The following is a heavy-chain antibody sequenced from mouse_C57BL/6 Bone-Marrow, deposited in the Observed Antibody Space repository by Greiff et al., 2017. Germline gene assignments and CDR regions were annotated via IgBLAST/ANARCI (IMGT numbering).Heavy chain of an antibody. Sequence: QVQLQQPGAELVRPGSSVKLSCKASGYTFTSYWMDWVKQRPGQGLEWIGNIYPSDSGTHYNQKFKDKATLTVDKSSSTAYMQLSRLTSEDSAVYYCARLGRESNRPYYAMDYWGQGTSVTVSS. CDR3: ARLGRESNRPYYAMDY. CDR2: IYPSDSGT. CDR1: GYTFTSYW. V-gene: IGHV1-61*01. J-gene: IGHJ4*01. D-gene: IGHD2-5*01.